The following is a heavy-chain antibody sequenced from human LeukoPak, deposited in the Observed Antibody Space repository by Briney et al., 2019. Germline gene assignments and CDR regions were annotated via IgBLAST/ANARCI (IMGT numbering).Heavy chain of an antibody. CDR1: GGSISRGDYS. J-gene: IGHJ4*02. V-gene: IGHV4-30-2*01. CDR2: IYHSGST. D-gene: IGHD2-15*01. Sequence: SETLSLTCAVSGGSISRGDYSWSWIRQPPGKGLEWIGYIYHSGSTSYNPSLKIRLTLSEDRSKNQLSLRLRSVTAAGTAVYFCARNKDRMDYWGRETLFPSPQ. CDR3: ARNKDRMDY.